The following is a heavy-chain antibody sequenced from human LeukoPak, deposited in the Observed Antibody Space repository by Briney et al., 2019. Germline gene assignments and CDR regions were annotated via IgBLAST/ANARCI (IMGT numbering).Heavy chain of an antibody. Sequence: GGSLRLPCAASGFPFSYWMTWVRQAPGKGLEWVANIKHDGSEKNYVDSVEGRLTISRDNAKNSLYLQMNSLRAEDTAVYYCARNRRCCGEDYWGQGTQVTVSS. CDR1: GFPFSYW. D-gene: IGHD2-21*01. V-gene: IGHV3-7*01. J-gene: IGHJ4*02. CDR3: ARNRRCCGEDY. CDR2: IKHDGSEK.